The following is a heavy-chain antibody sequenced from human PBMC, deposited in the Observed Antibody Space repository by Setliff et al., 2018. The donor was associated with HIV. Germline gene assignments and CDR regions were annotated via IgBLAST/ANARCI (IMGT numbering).Heavy chain of an antibody. CDR1: GGSMKNFY. CDR3: ARVAKDSSFFSTSGPSYFDP. J-gene: IGHJ5*02. V-gene: IGHV4-59*01. D-gene: IGHD3-10*01. Sequence: SETLSLTCTVSGGSMKNFYWTWVRQVPGGRLQWIGHIHYSGIVNYSPSLSSRLTISAQTSKNQFSLTLKSVTTADTALYFCARVAKDSSFFSTSGPSYFDPWGHGTRVTVS. CDR2: IHYSGIV.